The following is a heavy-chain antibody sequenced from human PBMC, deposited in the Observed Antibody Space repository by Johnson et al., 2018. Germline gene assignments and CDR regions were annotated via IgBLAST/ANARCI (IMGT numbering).Heavy chain of an antibody. V-gene: IGHV3-30-3*01. CDR3: ARLSGRHPYPYSCMDV. J-gene: IGHJ6*03. CDR2: ISHVGSNK. Sequence: QVQLVESGGGVVQPGRSLRLSCAASGFSFSNYAMHWVRQAPAKGLEWVAVISHVGSNKNYANSIKDRFTITRDNSKNTLYLQMNSLRVEDTAVYYCARLSGRHPYPYSCMDVLGKGTTVTVSS. CDR1: GFSFSNYA. D-gene: IGHD6-6*01.